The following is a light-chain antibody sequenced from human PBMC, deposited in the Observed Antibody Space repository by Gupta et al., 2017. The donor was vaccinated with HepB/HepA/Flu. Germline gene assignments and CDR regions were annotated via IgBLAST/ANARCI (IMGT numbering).Light chain of an antibody. CDR2: KDN. CDR1: ASSRGNNL. CDR3: ASWDDRQSGGV. J-gene: IGLJ3*02. Sequence: QSVLMPPPSLSGPPGTTVTLSCPGCASSRGNNLVCWYQQFPEAAPRLINFKDNRRPSGVGDCFSGSKSGASAVLVISGHRSEDEADYYWASWDDRQSGGVFGGGTKVTVL. V-gene: IGLV1-47*01.